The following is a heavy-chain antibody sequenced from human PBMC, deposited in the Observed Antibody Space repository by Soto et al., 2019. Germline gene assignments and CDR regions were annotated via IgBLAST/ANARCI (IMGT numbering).Heavy chain of an antibody. D-gene: IGHD2-15*01. CDR2: ISYDGSNK. Sequence: GGSLRLSCAASGFTFSSYAMHWVRQAPGKGLEWVAVISYDGSNKYYADSVKGRFTISRDNSKNTLYLQMNSLRAEDTAVYYCARESRPGYCSGGSCHPRYYYGMDVWGQGTTVTVSS. V-gene: IGHV3-30-3*01. J-gene: IGHJ6*02. CDR1: GFTFSSYA. CDR3: ARESRPGYCSGGSCHPRYYYGMDV.